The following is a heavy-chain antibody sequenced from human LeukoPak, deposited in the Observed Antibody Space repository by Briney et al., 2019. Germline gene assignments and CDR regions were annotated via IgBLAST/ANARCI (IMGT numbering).Heavy chain of an antibody. CDR2: IVVGSGNT. J-gene: IGHJ3*02. Sequence: SVKVSCKASGFTFTSSAVQWVRQARGQRLEWIGWIVVGSGNTNYAQKFQERVTITRDMSTSTAYMELSSLRSEDTAVYYCAAAPNYYDSSRDAFDIWGQGTMVTVSS. CDR3: AAAPNYYDSSRDAFDI. D-gene: IGHD3-22*01. CDR1: GFTFTSSA. V-gene: IGHV1-58*01.